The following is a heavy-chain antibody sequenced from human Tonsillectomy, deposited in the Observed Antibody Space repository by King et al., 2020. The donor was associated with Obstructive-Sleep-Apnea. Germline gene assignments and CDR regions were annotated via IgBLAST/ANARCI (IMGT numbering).Heavy chain of an antibody. J-gene: IGHJ4*02. CDR3: AHRGPLGWSYYFDY. V-gene: IGHV2-5*01. Sequence: TLQESGPTLVKPTQTLTLTCTFSGFSLNTSGVGVGWIRQPPGKALEWLALIYWNDDKRYSPSLKSSLTITKDTSKNQVVLTMINMDPVDTATYYCAHRGPLGWSYYFDYWGQGTLVTVSS. D-gene: IGHD6-19*01. CDR2: IYWNDDK. CDR1: GFSLNTSGVG.